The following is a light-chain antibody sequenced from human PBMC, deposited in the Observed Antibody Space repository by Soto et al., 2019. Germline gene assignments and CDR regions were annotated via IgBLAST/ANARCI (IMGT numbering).Light chain of an antibody. V-gene: IGKV1-39*01. CDR3: QQTYSIPIT. CDR1: QTISGS. CDR2: GSN. J-gene: IGKJ5*01. Sequence: DIQMTQSPSSLSASVGDRVTITCRASQTISGSLNWYQQRPGKAPNLLIYGSNSLQSGVPPRFSGSGSGTDFTLTISSLQPEDFATYYCQQTYSIPITFGQGTRLDIK.